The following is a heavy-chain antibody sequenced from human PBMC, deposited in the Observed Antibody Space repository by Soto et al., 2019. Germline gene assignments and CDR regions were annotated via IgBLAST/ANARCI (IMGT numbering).Heavy chain of an antibody. D-gene: IGHD2-21*01. V-gene: IGHV4-4*02. J-gene: IGHJ4*02. CDR1: GGSISSSNW. CDR2: ISQSGST. Sequence: QLQLQESGPGLVKPSGTLSLTCAVSGGSISSSNWWNWVRQPPGKGLEWIGEISQSGSTNYNPSLKSRVTISVDKSKKYFSLKLDSVTAADTAVYYCAREVSGVQAFDYWGQGTLVTVSS. CDR3: AREVSGVQAFDY.